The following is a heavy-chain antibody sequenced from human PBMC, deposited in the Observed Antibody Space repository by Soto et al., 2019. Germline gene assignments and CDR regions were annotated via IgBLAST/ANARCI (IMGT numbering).Heavy chain of an antibody. CDR3: ARGGIHYYGSGSQGSLYYYGMDV. CDR2: ISAYNGNT. V-gene: IGHV1-18*01. D-gene: IGHD3-10*01. Sequence: GTPAKVTCKASGYTLTSYGISWVRQATGQGLEWMGWISAYNGNTNYAQKLQGRVTMTTDTSTSTAYIELRSLRSDDTAVYYCARGGIHYYGSGSQGSLYYYGMDVWGQGTTVTVSS. J-gene: IGHJ6*02. CDR1: GYTLTSYG.